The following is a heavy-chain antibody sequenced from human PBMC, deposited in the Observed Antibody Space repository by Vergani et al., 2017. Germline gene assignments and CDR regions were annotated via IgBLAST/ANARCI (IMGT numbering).Heavy chain of an antibody. V-gene: IGHV4-39*01. CDR3: ARGNTVIAARPNLHYYSYYMYV. D-gene: IGHD6-6*01. Sequence: QLQLQESGPGLVKPSETLSLTCTVSGGSITSSSYYWGWIRQPPGKGLGWSGSIYYSGSTYYNPSLKSRVTISVDTTKNQFSLKLSSATAAATAVYYCARGNTVIAARPNLHYYSYYMYVWDKGTTVTVSS. CDR1: GGSITSSSYY. J-gene: IGHJ6*03. CDR2: IYYSGST.